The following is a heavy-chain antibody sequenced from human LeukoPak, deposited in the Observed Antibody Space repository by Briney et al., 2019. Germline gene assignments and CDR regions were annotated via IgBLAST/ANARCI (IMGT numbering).Heavy chain of an antibody. Sequence: GGFLRLSCVASGFTFSSNSMSWVRQAPGKGLEWVSYISSSSSIIYYADSVKGRFTISRDNSKNTLYLQMNSLRAKDMAVYYCAKDETGTTTFDYWGQGTLVTVSS. CDR1: GFTFSSNS. CDR3: AKDETGTTTFDY. J-gene: IGHJ4*02. CDR2: ISSSSSII. D-gene: IGHD1-7*01. V-gene: IGHV3-48*01.